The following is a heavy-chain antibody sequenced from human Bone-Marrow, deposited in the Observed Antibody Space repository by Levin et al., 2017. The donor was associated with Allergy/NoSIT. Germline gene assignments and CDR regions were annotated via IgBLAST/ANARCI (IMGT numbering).Heavy chain of an antibody. D-gene: IGHD2-15*01. J-gene: IGHJ6*02. Sequence: PGESLKISCKASGYTFTSYDINWVRQATGQGLEWMGWMNPNSGNTGYAQKFQGRVTMTRNTSISTAYMELSSLRSEDTAVYYCARSRKVVVVAATGGYYYYGMDVWGQGTTVTVSS. CDR2: MNPNSGNT. CDR1: GYTFTSYD. V-gene: IGHV1-8*01. CDR3: ARSRKVVVVAATGGYYYYGMDV.